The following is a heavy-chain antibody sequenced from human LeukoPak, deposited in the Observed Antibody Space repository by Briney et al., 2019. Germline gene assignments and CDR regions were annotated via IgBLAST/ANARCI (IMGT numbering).Heavy chain of an antibody. J-gene: IGHJ6*03. V-gene: IGHV1-2*02. CDR1: GYTFTGYY. Sequence: ASLKLSCKASGYTFTGYYMHWVRQAPGQGLEWMGWMNPNSGGTNYAQKFQGRVTMTRDTSISTAYMEHSRLRADDTAVYYCAREYQCGYYMDVWGKGTTVTVSS. CDR2: MNPNSGGT. CDR3: AREYQCGYYMDV.